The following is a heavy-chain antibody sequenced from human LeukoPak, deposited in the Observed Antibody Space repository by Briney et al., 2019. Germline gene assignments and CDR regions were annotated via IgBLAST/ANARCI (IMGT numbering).Heavy chain of an antibody. CDR2: IYSGGST. Sequence: GGSLRLSCAASGFTVSSNYMSWVRQAPGKGLEWVSVIYSGGSTYYADSVKGRFTISRDNSKNTLYLQMNSLGAEDTAVYYCARDSSGWHKFDYWGQGTLVTVSS. J-gene: IGHJ4*02. CDR3: ARDSSGWHKFDY. V-gene: IGHV3-66*01. CDR1: GFTVSSNY. D-gene: IGHD6-19*01.